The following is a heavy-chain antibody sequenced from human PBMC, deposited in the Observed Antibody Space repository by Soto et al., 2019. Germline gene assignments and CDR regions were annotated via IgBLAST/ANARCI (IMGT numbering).Heavy chain of an antibody. CDR2: IIPILGIA. D-gene: IGHD4-4*01. V-gene: IGHV1-69*02. CDR3: ATSRDGYSHTYYYYGMDV. J-gene: IGHJ6*02. CDR1: GGTFSSYT. Sequence: SVKVSCKASGGTFSSYTISWVRQAPGQGLEWMGRIIPILGIANYAQKFQGRVTITADKSTSTAYMELSSLRSEDTAVYYCATSRDGYSHTYYYYGMDVWGQGTTVNVSS.